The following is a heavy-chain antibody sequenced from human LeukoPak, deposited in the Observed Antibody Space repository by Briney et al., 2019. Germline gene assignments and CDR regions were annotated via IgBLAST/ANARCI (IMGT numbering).Heavy chain of an antibody. D-gene: IGHD5-24*01. CDR1: GFTFSSYS. CDR3: VKEGPGHNYGDC. CDR2: ISGGGGNT. J-gene: IGHJ4*02. Sequence: PGGSLRLSCAASGFTFSSYSINWVRQAPGKGLEWVSAISGGGGNTYYADSVKGRFIVSRDNSKNTLYLHMTSLGAEDTAVYYCVKEGPGHNYGDCWGQGALVTVSS. V-gene: IGHV3-23*01.